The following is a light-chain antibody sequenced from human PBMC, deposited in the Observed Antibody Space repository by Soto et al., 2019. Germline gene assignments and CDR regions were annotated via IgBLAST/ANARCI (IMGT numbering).Light chain of an antibody. CDR1: QSVSDNY. V-gene: IGKV3-20*01. CDR2: GAF. J-gene: IGKJ1*01. Sequence: EIVLTQSPGTLSLSPGERATLSCRASQSVSDNYLAWYQQKPGQAPRLLIYGAFTRATGIPDRFSGSGSGTDFRLTISRLEPDDFAVYYGQPYGSSPPWTFGQGTTVEIK. CDR3: QPYGSSPPWT.